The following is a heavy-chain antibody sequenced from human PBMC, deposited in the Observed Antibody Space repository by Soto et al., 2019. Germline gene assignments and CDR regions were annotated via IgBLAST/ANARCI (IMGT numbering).Heavy chain of an antibody. CDR2: ISGSGGST. CDR3: AKGVYRGSSGWYDY. D-gene: IGHD6-19*01. J-gene: IGHJ4*02. Sequence: VHLVESGGGVVQPGRSPRLSCAASGFTFSSYAMSWVRQAPGKGLEWVSAISGSGGSTYYADSVKGRFTISRDNSKNTLYLQMNSLRAEDTAVYYCAKGVYRGSSGWYDYWGQGTLVTVSS. V-gene: IGHV3-23*04. CDR1: GFTFSSYA.